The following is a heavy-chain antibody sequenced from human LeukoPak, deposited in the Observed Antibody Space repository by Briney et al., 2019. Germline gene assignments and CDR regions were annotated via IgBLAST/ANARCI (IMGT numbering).Heavy chain of an antibody. V-gene: IGHV3-23*01. CDR3: AKRRAPPHLGHFDY. CDR1: GFTFSSYA. J-gene: IGHJ4*02. D-gene: IGHD3-3*02. Sequence: GGSLRLSCAASGFTFSSYAMSWVRQAQGEGLEWVSAISGSGGSTYYADSVKGRFTISRDNSKNTLYLQMNSLRAEDTAVYYCAKRRAPPHLGHFDYWGQGTLVTVSS. CDR2: ISGSGGST.